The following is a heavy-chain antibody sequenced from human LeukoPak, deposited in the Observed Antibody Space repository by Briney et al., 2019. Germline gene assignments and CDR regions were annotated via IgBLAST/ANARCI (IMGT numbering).Heavy chain of an antibody. Sequence: GGSLRLSCTASGFTFSSYAMSWVRQAPGKGLEWISYIRTSGGVVSYTDSVRGRFTISTDSAKNSLYLQMNSLRDDDTAVYYCVRDQFYAFDVWGQGTMVTVSS. V-gene: IGHV3-48*02. CDR3: VRDQFYAFDV. J-gene: IGHJ3*01. CDR2: IRTSGGVV. CDR1: GFTFSSYA.